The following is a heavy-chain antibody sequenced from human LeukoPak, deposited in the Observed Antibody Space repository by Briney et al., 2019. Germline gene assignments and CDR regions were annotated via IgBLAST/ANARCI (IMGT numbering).Heavy chain of an antibody. Sequence: GGSLRLSCAASGFTFSSYAMSWVRQAPGKGLEWVSGISGSGGSTYYADSVKGRFTISRDNSKNTLYLQMNSLRAEDTAVYYCARDLGYSSGPNYWGQGTRVTVSS. CDR3: ARDLGYSSGPNY. CDR1: GFTFSSYA. V-gene: IGHV3-23*01. D-gene: IGHD6-19*01. CDR2: ISGSGGST. J-gene: IGHJ4*02.